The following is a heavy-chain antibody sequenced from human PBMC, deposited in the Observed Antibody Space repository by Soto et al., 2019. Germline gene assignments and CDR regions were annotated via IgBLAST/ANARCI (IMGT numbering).Heavy chain of an antibody. Sequence: QLQLQESGPGLVKPSETLSLTCTVSGGSISSSSYFWGWIRPPPGKGLEWIGSIYYSGSTYYNPSLNERVTLSVDTSKTQFSLKLSSVTAADTAVYYCASHPSDFWFDPWGQGTLVTVSS. J-gene: IGHJ5*02. D-gene: IGHD2-21*02. V-gene: IGHV4-39*01. CDR1: GGSISSSSYF. CDR2: IYYSGST. CDR3: ASHPSDFWFDP.